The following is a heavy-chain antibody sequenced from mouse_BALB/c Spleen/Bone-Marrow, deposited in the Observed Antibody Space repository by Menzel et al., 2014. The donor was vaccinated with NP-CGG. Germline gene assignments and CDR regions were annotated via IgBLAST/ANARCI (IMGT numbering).Heavy chain of an antibody. Sequence: EVQGVESGAELVKPGASVKLSCTTSGFNIKDTYIHWVKRRPEQGLDWIGRIDPADDTTIYDPKFQDKATTTTDTSSSMAYLQLSSLTSEDAAVYFCSRGTRYYFDYWGQGTTLTVSS. CDR2: IDPADDTT. J-gene: IGHJ2*01. CDR1: GFNIKDTY. CDR3: SRGTRYYFDY. D-gene: IGHD1-1*01. V-gene: IGHV14-3*02.